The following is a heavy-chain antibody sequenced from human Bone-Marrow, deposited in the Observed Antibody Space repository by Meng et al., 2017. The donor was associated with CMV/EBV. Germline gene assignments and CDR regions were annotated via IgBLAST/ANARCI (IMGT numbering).Heavy chain of an antibody. CDR3: ARLEGDWFDP. Sequence: EVQLVESGGGLVKPGGSLRLSCAASGFTFSSYSMNWDRQAPGKGLEWVSSISSSSSYIYYADSVKGRFTISRDNAKNSLYLQMNSLRAEDTAVYYCARLEGDWFDPWGQGTLVTVSS. CDR2: ISSSSSYI. D-gene: IGHD3-16*01. V-gene: IGHV3-21*01. CDR1: GFTFSSYS. J-gene: IGHJ5*02.